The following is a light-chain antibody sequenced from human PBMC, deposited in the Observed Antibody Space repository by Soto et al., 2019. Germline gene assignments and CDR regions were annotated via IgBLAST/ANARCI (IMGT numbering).Light chain of an antibody. V-gene: IGLV2-8*01. CDR3: SSYAGSNKV. J-gene: IGLJ1*01. CDR1: SSDVGGYNY. CDR2: EVS. Sequence: QSALAQPPSASGSPGQSVTISCTGTSSDVGGYNYVSWYQQHPGKALKLMIYEVSKRPSGVPDRFSGSKSGNTASLTVSGLQAEDEADYYCSSYAGSNKVFGTGTRSPS.